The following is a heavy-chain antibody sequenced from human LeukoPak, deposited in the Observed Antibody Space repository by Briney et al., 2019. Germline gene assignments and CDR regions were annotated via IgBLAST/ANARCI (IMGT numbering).Heavy chain of an antibody. J-gene: IGHJ4*02. CDR2: IYTSGST. Sequence: PSETLSLTCTVSGGSISGYYWSWIRQPPGKGLEWIGRIYTSGSTNYNPALKSRVTMSVDTSKNQFSLKLSSVTAADTAVYYCARDDYGGNRGFDYWGQGTLVTVSS. CDR1: GGSISGYY. D-gene: IGHD4-23*01. CDR3: ARDDYGGNRGFDY. V-gene: IGHV4-4*07.